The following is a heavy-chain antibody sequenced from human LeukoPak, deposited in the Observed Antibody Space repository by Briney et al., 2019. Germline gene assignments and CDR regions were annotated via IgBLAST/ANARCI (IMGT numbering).Heavy chain of an antibody. CDR1: GYTFTGYY. V-gene: IGHV1-2*02. J-gene: IGHJ4*02. CDR2: INPNSGGT. D-gene: IGHD7-27*01. CDR3: ARTGDPTDYFDY. Sequence: ASVKVSCKASGYTFTGYYMHWVRQAPGQGLEWTGWINPNSGGTNYAQKFQGRVTMTRDTSISTAYMELSRLRSDDTAVYYCARTGDPTDYFDYWGQGTLVTGSS.